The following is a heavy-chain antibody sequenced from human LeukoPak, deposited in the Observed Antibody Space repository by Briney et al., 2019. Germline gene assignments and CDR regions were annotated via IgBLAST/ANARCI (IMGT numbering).Heavy chain of an antibody. CDR1: GYYISSGYY. V-gene: IGHV4-38-2*02. CDR2: IYHSGST. CDR3: ARSQSGGAFDI. J-gene: IGHJ3*02. D-gene: IGHD4-23*01. Sequence: SETLSLTCTVSGYYISSGYYWGWIRQPPGKGLEWIGSIYHSGSTYYNPSLKSRVTISVDTSKNQFSLKLSSVTAADTAVYYCARSQSGGAFDIWGQGTMVTVSS.